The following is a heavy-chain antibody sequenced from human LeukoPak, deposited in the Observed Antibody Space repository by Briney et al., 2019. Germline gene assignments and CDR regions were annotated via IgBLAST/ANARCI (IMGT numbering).Heavy chain of an antibody. CDR3: ASGYYGSGSYYKKPLDY. CDR2: ISAYYGNT. V-gene: IGHV1-18*01. D-gene: IGHD3-10*01. Sequence: GASVKVSCKASGYTFTSYGISWVRQAPGQGLEWMGWISAYYGNTNYAQKLQGRVTMTTDTSTSTAYMELRSLRSDDAAVYYCASGYYGSGSYYKKPLDYWGQGTLVTVSS. J-gene: IGHJ4*02. CDR1: GYTFTSYG.